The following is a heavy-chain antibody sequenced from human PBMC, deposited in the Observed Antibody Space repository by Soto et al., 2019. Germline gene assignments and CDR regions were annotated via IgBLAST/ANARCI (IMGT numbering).Heavy chain of an antibody. CDR1: GYKFTTYW. V-gene: IGHV5-51*01. CDR3: VGTYGDYWGY. CDR2: IYPDDSDS. D-gene: IGHD1-7*01. Sequence: PGESLKISCKGSGYKFTTYWIGWVRQMPGKGLEWMAIIYPDDSDSRYSPSFQGQVTISADKSISTAYLQWSSLKASDTAIYYCVGTYGDYWGYWGQGTLVTVSS. J-gene: IGHJ4*02.